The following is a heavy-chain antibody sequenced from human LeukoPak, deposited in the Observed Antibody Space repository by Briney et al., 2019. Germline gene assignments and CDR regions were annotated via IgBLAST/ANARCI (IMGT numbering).Heavy chain of an antibody. J-gene: IGHJ3*02. CDR2: KYARGSS. CDR3: ARGRYCSADICTGGDSFDI. CDR1: GGSISNYY. D-gene: IGHD2-15*01. V-gene: IGHV4-4*07. Sequence: SETLSLTCTVSGGSISNYYWSWIRQPAGKGLERIGRKYARGSSNYNPPVQSRVTMSVDTSKNQFSLKLRSVTAADTAVYYCARGRYCSADICTGGDSFDIWGQGTMVSVS.